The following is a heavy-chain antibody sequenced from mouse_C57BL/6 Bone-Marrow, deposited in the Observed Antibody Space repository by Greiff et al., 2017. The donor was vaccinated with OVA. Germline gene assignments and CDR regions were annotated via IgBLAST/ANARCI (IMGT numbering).Heavy chain of an antibody. CDR1: GYSITSGYY. CDR3: AREGGFTAVVATDFDV. D-gene: IGHD1-1*01. Sequence: EVQLVESGPGLVKPSQSLTLSCSVTGYSITSGYYWNWLRPLPGNKLGLVGYIGYDGNNNYHPSLKNRISITRDTSKNQIVLKLNTVTTEDTATSYCAREGGFTAVVATDFDVWGTGTTVTVAS. CDR2: IGYDGNN. J-gene: IGHJ1*03. V-gene: IGHV3-6*01.